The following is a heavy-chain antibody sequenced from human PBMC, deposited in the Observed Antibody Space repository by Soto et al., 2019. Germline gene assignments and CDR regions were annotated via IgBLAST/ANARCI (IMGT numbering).Heavy chain of an antibody. V-gene: IGHV1-69*01. Sequence: QVQLVQSGAEVKQPGSSVKVSCKASGGTFSSYAIRWVRQAPGQGLEWMGGIIPIFGTANYAQKFQGRVTITADESTSTAYMELSSLRSEDTAVYYCARSEFVVVPAATNYYYYGMDVWGQGTTVTVSS. CDR1: GGTFSSYA. J-gene: IGHJ6*02. CDR3: ARSEFVVVPAATNYYYYGMDV. CDR2: IIPIFGTA. D-gene: IGHD2-2*01.